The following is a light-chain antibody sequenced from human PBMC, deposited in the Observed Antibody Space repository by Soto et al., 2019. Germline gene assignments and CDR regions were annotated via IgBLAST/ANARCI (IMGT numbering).Light chain of an antibody. CDR3: SSYTSSSTPVV. Sequence: QSALTQPASVSGSPGQSITISCTGTSSDVGGYNYVSWYQQHPGKAPKLMIYDVSNRPSGVSNRFSGSKSGNTASLTISGLQAEDEADYYCSSYTSSSTPVVFGGGTKVIVL. J-gene: IGLJ2*01. CDR2: DVS. V-gene: IGLV2-14*01. CDR1: SSDVGGYNY.